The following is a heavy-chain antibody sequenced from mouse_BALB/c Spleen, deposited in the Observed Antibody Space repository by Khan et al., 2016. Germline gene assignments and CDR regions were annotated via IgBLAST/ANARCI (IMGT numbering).Heavy chain of an antibody. V-gene: IGHV3-2*02. CDR2: ISFSGST. J-gene: IGHJ2*01. CDR1: GYSITSDYA. CDR3: ARTYYRYDEYYFDY. Sequence: EVQLQESGPGLVKPSQSLSLTCTVTGYSITSDYAWNWIRQFPGNKLEWMGYISFSGSTSYNPSLKSRISITRDTSKNQFFLQLNSVTTEDTATYYCARTYYRYDEYYFDYWGQGTTLTVSS. D-gene: IGHD2-14*01.